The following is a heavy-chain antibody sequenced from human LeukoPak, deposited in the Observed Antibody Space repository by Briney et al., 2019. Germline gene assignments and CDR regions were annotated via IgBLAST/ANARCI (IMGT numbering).Heavy chain of an antibody. CDR2: IYDSGST. V-gene: IGHV4-59*08. CDR3: ARQIGSSGPDC. J-gene: IGHJ4*02. D-gene: IGHD6-19*01. Sequence: SETLSLTCTVSGGSISRNYWSWNRQPPGKGLEWIGYIYDSGSTNYNPSLKSRVTISKDTSKNQFALRLSSVTAADTAVYYCARQIGSSGPDCWGQGTLVTVSS. CDR1: GGSISRNY.